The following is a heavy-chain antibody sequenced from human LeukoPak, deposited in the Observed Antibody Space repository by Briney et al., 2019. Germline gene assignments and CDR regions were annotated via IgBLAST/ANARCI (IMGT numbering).Heavy chain of an antibody. CDR2: IKQDGSEK. Sequence: GGSLRLSCSASGFTFSSYWMSWVRQAPGKGLEWVANIKQDGSEKYYVDSVKGRFSISRDNAKNSLYLQMNSVRAEDTAVYYCAYLNSHAFDIWAKGQWSPSLQ. CDR1: GFTFSSYW. CDR3: AYLNSHAFDI. J-gene: IGHJ3*02. D-gene: IGHD1-7*01. V-gene: IGHV3-7*01.